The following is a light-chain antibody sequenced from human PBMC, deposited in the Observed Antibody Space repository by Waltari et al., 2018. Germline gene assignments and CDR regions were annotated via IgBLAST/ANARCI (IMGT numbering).Light chain of an antibody. J-gene: IGLJ1*01. V-gene: IGLV1-47*01. Sequence: QSVLTQPPSASGTPGQRVTISCSGSSSNIGGNYVFWFHQLPGTAPKVLIYKDSPRPSGVPDRFSGSKSGNSASLAISGLRSEDEADYYCATWDDSLSGYVFGSGTKVTVL. CDR3: ATWDDSLSGYV. CDR1: SSNIGGNY. CDR2: KDS.